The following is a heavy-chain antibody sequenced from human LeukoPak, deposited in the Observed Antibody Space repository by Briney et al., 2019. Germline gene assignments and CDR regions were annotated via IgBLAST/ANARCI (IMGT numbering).Heavy chain of an antibody. CDR1: GYSFTNYG. Sequence: GASVKVSCKASGYSFTNYGIIWVRQTPGQGLQWMGWISAYNGNTNSAQKLQGRGTMTTDTSTSTAYMELRSLRSDDTAVYYCARAGSSGYYPPDYWGQGTLVTVSS. J-gene: IGHJ4*02. V-gene: IGHV1-18*01. CDR2: ISAYNGNT. CDR3: ARAGSSGYYPPDY. D-gene: IGHD3-22*01.